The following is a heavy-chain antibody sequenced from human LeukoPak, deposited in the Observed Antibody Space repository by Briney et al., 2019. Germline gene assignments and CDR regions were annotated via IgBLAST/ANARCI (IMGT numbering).Heavy chain of an antibody. J-gene: IGHJ4*02. Sequence: SETLSLTCAVYGGSFSGYYWSWIRQPPGKGLEWIGEINHSGSTNYNPSLKSRVTISVDTSKNQFSLKLSSVTAADTAVYYCASSSGWYRGGYWGQGTLVTVSS. CDR1: GGSFSGYY. D-gene: IGHD6-19*01. CDR3: ASSSGWYRGGY. V-gene: IGHV4-34*01. CDR2: INHSGST.